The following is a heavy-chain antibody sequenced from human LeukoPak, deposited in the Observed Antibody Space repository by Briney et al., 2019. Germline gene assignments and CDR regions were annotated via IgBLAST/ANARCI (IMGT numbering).Heavy chain of an antibody. Sequence: AASVKVSCKTSGYTFTNYGLSWVRQAPGQGLEWMGWISAYNGNTDYAQNLQGRVTLTTDTSTTTAYMELRSLRSDDTAVYYCARDQSLVAYSSTWFDYWGQGTLVTVSS. J-gene: IGHJ4*02. V-gene: IGHV1-18*01. CDR2: ISAYNGNT. CDR1: GYTFTNYG. D-gene: IGHD6-13*01. CDR3: ARDQSLVAYSSTWFDY.